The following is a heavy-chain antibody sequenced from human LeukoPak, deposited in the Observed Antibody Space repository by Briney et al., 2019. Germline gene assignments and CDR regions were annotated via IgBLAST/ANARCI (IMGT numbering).Heavy chain of an antibody. CDR3: AKVLATGSPDY. CDR2: ISYDGSNK. D-gene: IGHD3-10*01. CDR1: GFTLSSYG. J-gene: IGHJ4*02. V-gene: IGHV3-30*18. Sequence: GGSLRLSCAASGFTLSSYGMHWVRQAPGKGLEWVAVISYDGSNKYYADSVKGRFTISRDNSKNTLYLQMNSLRAEDTAVYYCAKVLATGSPDYWGQGTLVTVSS.